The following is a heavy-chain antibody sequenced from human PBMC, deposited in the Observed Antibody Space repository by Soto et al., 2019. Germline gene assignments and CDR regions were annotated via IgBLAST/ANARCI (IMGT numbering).Heavy chain of an antibody. V-gene: IGHV1-8*01. CDR3: ARGSNHCSGSSGYSDGFDP. CDR1: GYTFTSSD. CDR2: MNPNTGNT. Sequence: QVQLVQSGAEVKKPGASVRVSCKASGYTFTSSDVYWVRQATGQGLELMGWMNPNTGNTGYAQKFQGRVTMTRNTSISTAYMELSSLRSEDPAVYYCARGSNHCSGSSGYSDGFDPWCQGTPVTVSS. J-gene: IGHJ5*02. D-gene: IGHD2-15*01.